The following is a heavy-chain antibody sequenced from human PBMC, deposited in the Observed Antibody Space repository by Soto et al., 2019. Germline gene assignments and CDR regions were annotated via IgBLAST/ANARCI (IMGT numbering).Heavy chain of an antibody. J-gene: IGHJ4*02. Sequence: QVQLQESGPGLVKPSQTLSLTCTVSGGSISSGGYYWSWIRQHPGKGLEWIGYIYYSWSTYYNPSLKSRVTISVDPSKYHVSLKVSAVTAADTAVYYCARGGRGIFKVGYFAYWGRGSLVTVSS. CDR2: IYYSWST. CDR1: GGSISSGGYY. CDR3: ARGGRGIFKVGYFAY. V-gene: IGHV4-31*03. D-gene: IGHD3-16*01.